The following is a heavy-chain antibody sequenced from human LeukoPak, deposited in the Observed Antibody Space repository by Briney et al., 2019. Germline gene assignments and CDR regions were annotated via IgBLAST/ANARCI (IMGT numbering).Heavy chain of an antibody. D-gene: IGHD3-10*01. CDR2: ISAYNGNT. CDR1: GYTFTSYA. Sequence: ASVKVSCKASGYTFTSYAMNWARQAPGQGLEWMGWISAYNGNTDYAQKFQGRVTMTTDTSTSTAYVELRSLRSDDTAVYYCARDLRWFGEKGYYFDYWGQGTLVTVSS. CDR3: ARDLRWFGEKGYYFDY. J-gene: IGHJ4*02. V-gene: IGHV1-18*01.